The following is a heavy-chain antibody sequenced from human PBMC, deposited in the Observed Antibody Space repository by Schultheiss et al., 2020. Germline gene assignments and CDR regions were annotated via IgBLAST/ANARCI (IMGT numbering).Heavy chain of an antibody. V-gene: IGHV1-69*13. CDR1: GGTFSSYA. CDR2: IIPIFGTA. Sequence: SVKVSCKASGGTFSSYAISWVRQAPGQGLEWMGGIIPIFGTANYAQKFQGRVTITADESTSTAYMELSSLRSEDTAVYYCARDLDDYIWGSYRYHYYGMDVWGQGTTVTVSS. CDR3: ARDLDDYIWGSYRYHYYGMDV. D-gene: IGHD3-16*02. J-gene: IGHJ6*02.